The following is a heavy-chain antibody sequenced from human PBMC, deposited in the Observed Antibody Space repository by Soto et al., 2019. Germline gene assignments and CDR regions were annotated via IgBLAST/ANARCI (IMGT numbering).Heavy chain of an antibody. CDR1: GFTFSSYA. V-gene: IGHV3-23*01. J-gene: IGHJ5*02. Sequence: GGSLRLSCAASGFTFSSYAMSWVRQAPGKGLEWVSAISGSGGSTYYADSVKGRFTISRDNSKNTLYLQMNSLRAEDTAVYYCAKDIQFTMVRGVKDWFDPWGQGTLVTVSS. CDR3: AKDIQFTMVRGVKDWFDP. CDR2: ISGSGGST. D-gene: IGHD3-10*01.